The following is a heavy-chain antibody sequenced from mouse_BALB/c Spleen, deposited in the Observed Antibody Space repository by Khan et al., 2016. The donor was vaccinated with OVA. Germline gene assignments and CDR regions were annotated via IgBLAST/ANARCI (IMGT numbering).Heavy chain of an antibody. CDR2: IWGDGST. V-gene: IGHV2-6-7*01. CDR1: GFSLTGYG. D-gene: IGHD2-10*01. CDR3: ARAYYANYREAMDY. J-gene: IGHJ4*01. Sequence: QVQLKESGPGLVAPSQSLSITCTVSGFSLTGYGVNWVRQPPGKGLEWLGMIWGDGSTDYNSGIKSRLSITKDNSKSQVFLKMNSQQTDDTAGYYCARAYYANYREAMDYWGQGNSVTVSS.